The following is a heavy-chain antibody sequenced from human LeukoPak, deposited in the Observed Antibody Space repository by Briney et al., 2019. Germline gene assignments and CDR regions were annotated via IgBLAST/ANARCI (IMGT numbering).Heavy chain of an antibody. Sequence: GGSLRLSCVASGFTFSSYWMSWVRQAPGKGLEWVANIKQDGSEKYYVDSVKGRFTISRDNAKNSLYLQMNSLRAEDTAVYYCARDDVVRGVITDYWGQGTLVTVSS. CDR3: ARDDVVRGVITDY. CDR2: IKQDGSEK. J-gene: IGHJ4*02. CDR1: GFTFSSYW. D-gene: IGHD3-10*01. V-gene: IGHV3-7*01.